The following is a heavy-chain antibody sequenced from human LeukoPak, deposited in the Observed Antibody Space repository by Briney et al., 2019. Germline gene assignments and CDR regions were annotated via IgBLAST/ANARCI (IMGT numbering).Heavy chain of an antibody. J-gene: IGHJ5*02. D-gene: IGHD3-16*01. CDR2: MNPNSGNT. Sequence: GASVKVSCKASGYTFTSYDINWVRQATGQGLEWMGWMNPNSGNTGYAQKFQGRVTMTRNTSISTAYMELSRLRSEDTAVYYCARGVHDYVLWFDPWGQGTLVTVSS. CDR1: GYTFTSYD. V-gene: IGHV1-8*01. CDR3: ARGVHDYVLWFDP.